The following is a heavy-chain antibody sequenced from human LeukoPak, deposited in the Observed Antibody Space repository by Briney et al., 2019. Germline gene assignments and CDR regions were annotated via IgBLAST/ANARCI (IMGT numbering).Heavy chain of an antibody. Sequence: GASVKVSCKASGYTFTSYDINWVRQATGQGLEWMGWMNPNSENTGYAQKFQGRVTITRNTSISTAYMELSSLKSEDTAVYYCARAAAVLDAFDIWGQGTMVTVSS. CDR2: MNPNSENT. D-gene: IGHD6-19*01. V-gene: IGHV1-8*03. J-gene: IGHJ3*02. CDR3: ARAAAVLDAFDI. CDR1: GYTFTSYD.